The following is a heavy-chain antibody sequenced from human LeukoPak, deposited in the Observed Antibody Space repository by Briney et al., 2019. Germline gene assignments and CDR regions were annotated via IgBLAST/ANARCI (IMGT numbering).Heavy chain of an antibody. CDR3: ARRGVRDWFDL. J-gene: IGHJ5*02. D-gene: IGHD3-10*01. CDR2: IYPGDSDT. Sequence: PGESLKISCKGSGYSFTNYWIAWVRQMPGKGLEWMGIIYPGDSDTRYSPSFQGHVTISADKSINIAYLQWSSLKASDTAMYYCARRGVRDWFDLWGQGTLVTVSS. CDR1: GYSFTNYW. V-gene: IGHV5-51*01.